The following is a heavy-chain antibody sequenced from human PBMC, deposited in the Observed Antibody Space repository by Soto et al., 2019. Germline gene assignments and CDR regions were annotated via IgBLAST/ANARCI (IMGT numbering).Heavy chain of an antibody. J-gene: IGHJ4*02. V-gene: IGHV4-34*01. Sequence: QVQLQQWGAGLLKPSETLSLTCAVYGGSFSGYYWSWIRQPPGKGLEWIGEINHSGSTNYNPSLKSRVTISVDTSKNQFSLKLSSVTAADTAVYYCAPSLWFGDVKWGQGTLVTVSS. CDR3: APSLWFGDVK. CDR1: GGSFSGYY. CDR2: INHSGST. D-gene: IGHD3-10*01.